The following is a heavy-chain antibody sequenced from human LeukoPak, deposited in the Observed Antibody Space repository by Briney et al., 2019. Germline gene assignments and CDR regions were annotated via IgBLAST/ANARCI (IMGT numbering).Heavy chain of an antibody. CDR1: GFTFSSYA. J-gene: IGHJ4*02. Sequence: GGSLRLSCAASGFTFSSYAMSWVRQAPGKGLEWVSSISSSSSYIYYADSVKGRFTISRDNAKNSLYLQMNSLRAEDTAVYYCARSLGYSYGYVFDYWGQGTLVTVSS. V-gene: IGHV3-21*01. D-gene: IGHD5-18*01. CDR3: ARSLGYSYGYVFDY. CDR2: ISSSSSYI.